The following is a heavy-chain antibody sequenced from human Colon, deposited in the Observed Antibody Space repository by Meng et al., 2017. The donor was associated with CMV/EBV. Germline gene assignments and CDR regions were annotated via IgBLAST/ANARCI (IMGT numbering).Heavy chain of an antibody. D-gene: IGHD4/OR15-4a*01. CDR1: GGSISGYS. V-gene: IGHV4-59*01. CDR2: IYYSGST. Sequence: SETLSLTCSVSGGSISGYSWSWIRQPPGKGLEWIGSIYYSGSTNYSPSLKSRVTISVDTSKNHYSLSLISVTTADTAVYYCAGVDYSGNYDYWGQGTLVTVSS. J-gene: IGHJ4*02. CDR3: AGVDYSGNYDY.